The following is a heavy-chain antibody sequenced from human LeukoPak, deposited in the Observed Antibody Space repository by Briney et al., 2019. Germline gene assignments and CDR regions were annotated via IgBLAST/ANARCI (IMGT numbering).Heavy chain of an antibody. D-gene: IGHD6-13*01. Sequence: SLTLSCAASGFTFDDYAMHWVRQAPGKGLEWVSGISWNRDSIGYADSVKGRFTISRDNAKNSLYLQMNSLRAEDTALYYCAKGSGYTSSRYYMDVWGKGTTVTVSS. V-gene: IGHV3-9*01. J-gene: IGHJ6*03. CDR2: ISWNRDSI. CDR1: GFTFDDYA. CDR3: AKGSGYTSSRYYMDV.